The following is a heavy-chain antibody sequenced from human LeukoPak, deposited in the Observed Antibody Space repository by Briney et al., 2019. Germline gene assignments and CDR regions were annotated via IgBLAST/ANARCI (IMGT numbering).Heavy chain of an antibody. V-gene: IGHV3-30*02. CDR2: IPYDGSNK. D-gene: IGHD6-19*01. J-gene: IGHJ4*02. CDR3: AKAHRRRQWLRFALDY. Sequence: GGSLRLSCAASVFSFSIHGIHWVRQAPGKGLEWVAFIPYDGSNKYYADSVKGRFTISRDNSKNMIYLQVNSLRLEDTAVYYCAKAHRRRQWLRFALDYWGQGTLVTVSS. CDR1: VFSFSIHG.